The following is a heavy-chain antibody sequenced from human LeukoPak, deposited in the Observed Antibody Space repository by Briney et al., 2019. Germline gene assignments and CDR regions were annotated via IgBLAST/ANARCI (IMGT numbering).Heavy chain of an antibody. J-gene: IGHJ4*02. D-gene: IGHD6-13*01. CDR2: IYYSGAT. V-gene: IGHV4-39*01. CDR3: ARRYSWYYFDS. Sequence: PSETLSLTCSVSGGSISSNTFYWGWLWQPPGKGLEWIGTIYYSGATYYNPSLKNRVTISIDTSKSQFSLKLRSVTAADTALYYCARRYSWYYFDSWGQGTLVTVSS. CDR1: GGSISSNTFY.